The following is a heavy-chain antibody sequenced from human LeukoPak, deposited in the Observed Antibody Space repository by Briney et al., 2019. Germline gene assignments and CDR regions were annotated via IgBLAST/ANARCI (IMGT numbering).Heavy chain of an antibody. CDR2: ISSSGSTI. J-gene: IGHJ4*02. Sequence: GGSLRLSCAASGFTFSSYEMNWARQAPGKGLEWVSYISSSGSTIYYADSVKGRFTISRDNAKNSLYLQMNSLRAEDTAVYYCAREGGLGSGSYYNVFDYWGQGTLVTVSS. D-gene: IGHD3-10*01. V-gene: IGHV3-48*03. CDR1: GFTFSSYE. CDR3: AREGGLGSGSYYNVFDY.